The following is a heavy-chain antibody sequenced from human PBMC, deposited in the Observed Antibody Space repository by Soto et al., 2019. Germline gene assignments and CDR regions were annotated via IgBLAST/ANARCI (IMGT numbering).Heavy chain of an antibody. Sequence: GGSLRLSCAASGFTLSSYWMSWVRQAPGQGLAWVANIKQDGSVKYYVDSVKGRFTISGDNAKNSLYLQMKSLRAEDTAVYYCARVGDDIVVVPAAPGGNYYDDMDVVGQEATVTVSS. CDR1: GFTLSSYW. CDR3: ARVGDDIVVVPAAPGGNYYDDMDV. J-gene: IGHJ6*02. V-gene: IGHV3-7*03. CDR2: IKQDGSVK. D-gene: IGHD2-2*01.